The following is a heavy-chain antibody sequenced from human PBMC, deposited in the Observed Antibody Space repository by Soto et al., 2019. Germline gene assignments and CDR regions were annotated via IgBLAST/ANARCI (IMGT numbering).Heavy chain of an antibody. D-gene: IGHD3-3*01. J-gene: IGHJ6*02. CDR3: ARVPFWSGSSHYYYYYGMDV. CDR1: GGSINSGGKY. Sequence: TLSPTFTVSGGSINSGGKYWSWIRHHTVQGMDCIGYIYYSWSTYYNPSLKSRVKISVDTSKNQFSLKLSSVTAADTAVYYCARVPFWSGSSHYYYYYGMDVWGQGITVAVSS. V-gene: IGHV4-31*03. CDR2: IYYSWST.